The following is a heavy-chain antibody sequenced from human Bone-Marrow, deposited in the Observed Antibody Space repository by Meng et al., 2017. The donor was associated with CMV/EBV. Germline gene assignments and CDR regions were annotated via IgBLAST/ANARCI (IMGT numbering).Heavy chain of an antibody. J-gene: IGHJ6*01. CDR1: GFTFSDYA. Sequence: GESLKISCVASGFTFSDYAMHWVRQAPGKGLEWVALISYDGSNKYYADFVKGRFPISRDNSRNTLYLQMNSLRAEDTAVYYCAKDRRDSYFYDSQRSMDVWGQGTTVTGYS. CDR2: ISYDGSNK. D-gene: IGHD3-22*01. CDR3: AKDRRDSYFYDSQRSMDV. V-gene: IGHV3-30*02.